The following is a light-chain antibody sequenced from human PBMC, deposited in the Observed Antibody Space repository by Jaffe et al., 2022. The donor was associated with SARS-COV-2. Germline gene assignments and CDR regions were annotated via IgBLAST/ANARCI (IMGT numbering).Light chain of an antibody. CDR1: QSLLDRSNNKNP. J-gene: IGKJ2*01. CDR3: QQYYSAPYT. Sequence: DIVMTQSPDSLAVSLGERATINCKSSQSLLDRSNNKNPLTWYQQKPGQPPKLLIYWASTRDSGVPDRFSGSGSGTDFTLTISGLQAADVAVYYCQQYYSAPYTFGQGTKLEIK. V-gene: IGKV4-1*01. CDR2: WAS.